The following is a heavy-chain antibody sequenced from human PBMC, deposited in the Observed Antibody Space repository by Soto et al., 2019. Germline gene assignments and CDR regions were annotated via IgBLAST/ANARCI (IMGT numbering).Heavy chain of an antibody. J-gene: IGHJ5*02. CDR2: ISYDGSNK. Sequence: GGSLRLSCAASGFTFSSYAMHWVRQAPGKGLEWVAVISYDGSNKYYADSVKGRFTISRDNPKNTLYLQMNSLRAEDTAVYYCARDDSSGYYHTDNWFDPWGQGTLVTVSS. D-gene: IGHD3-22*01. CDR1: GFTFSSYA. CDR3: ARDDSSGYYHTDNWFDP. V-gene: IGHV3-30-3*01.